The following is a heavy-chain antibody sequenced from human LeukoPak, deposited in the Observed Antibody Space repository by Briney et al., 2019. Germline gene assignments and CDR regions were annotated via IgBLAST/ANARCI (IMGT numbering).Heavy chain of an antibody. CDR1: GGSISGSSYY. V-gene: IGHV4-39*07. D-gene: IGHD3-10*01. J-gene: IGHJ5*02. Sequence: SETLSLTCTVSGGSISGSSYYWGWIRQPPGKGLEWIGEIYHSGSTNYNPSLKSRVTMSVDKSKNQFSLKLSSVTAADTAVYYCARVSYGQKYGSGSYRHGWFDPWGQGTLVTVSS. CDR2: IYHSGST. CDR3: ARVSYGQKYGSGSYRHGWFDP.